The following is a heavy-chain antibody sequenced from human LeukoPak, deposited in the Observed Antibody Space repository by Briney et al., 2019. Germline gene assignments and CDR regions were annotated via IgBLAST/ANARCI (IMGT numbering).Heavy chain of an antibody. D-gene: IGHD6-19*01. V-gene: IGHV4-34*01. CDR1: GGSFSGYY. Sequence: ASETLSLTCAVYGGSFSGYYWSWIRPPPGKGLEWIGEINHSGSTNYNPSLKSRVTISVDTSKNQFSLKLSSVTAADTAVYYCARSAVADLPFDYWGQGTLVTVSS. J-gene: IGHJ4*02. CDR3: ARSAVADLPFDY. CDR2: INHSGST.